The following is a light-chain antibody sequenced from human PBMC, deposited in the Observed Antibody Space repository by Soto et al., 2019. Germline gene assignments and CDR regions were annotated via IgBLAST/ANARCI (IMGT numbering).Light chain of an antibody. J-gene: IGKJ1*01. CDR1: QGIRSY. CDR2: IAS. Sequence: IQLTQSPSSLSASVGDRVAITCRASQGIRSYLAWYQQKPGEAPKIMISIASILQSGVPSRFSVSGSGTDVVLTISSLKNEDSATYDCQQLDSITITFGQGTKVDIK. V-gene: IGKV1-9*01. CDR3: QQLDSITIT.